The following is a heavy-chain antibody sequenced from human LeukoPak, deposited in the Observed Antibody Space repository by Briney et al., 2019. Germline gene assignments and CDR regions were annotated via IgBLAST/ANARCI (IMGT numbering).Heavy chain of an antibody. CDR2: ISASGATT. CDR1: GFTFSSYA. D-gene: IGHD4-17*01. V-gene: IGHV3-23*01. CDR3: GRKNTVTNGPRPHDY. Sequence: GGSLRLSCAASGFTFSSYALNWVRQAPGKGLEWVSIISASGATTYYADSVEGRFTISRDNSKNTLYLQMNSLRAEDTAVYYCGRKNTVTNGPRPHDYWGQGTLVTVSS. J-gene: IGHJ4*02.